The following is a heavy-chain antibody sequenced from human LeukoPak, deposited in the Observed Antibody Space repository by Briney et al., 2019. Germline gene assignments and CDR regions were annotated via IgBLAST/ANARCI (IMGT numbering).Heavy chain of an antibody. D-gene: IGHD3-10*01. Sequence: GGSLRLSCAVSGFTFSYYAMHWVRQAPGKGLEWVAVISSDGTNKYYADSVKGRFTISRDNSKNTLYLQMNSLRAEDTAVYYCANGLNYYGSGSYRDWGQGTLVTVSS. CDR2: ISSDGTNK. J-gene: IGHJ4*02. CDR3: ANGLNYYGSGSYRD. V-gene: IGHV3-30*04. CDR1: GFTFSYYA.